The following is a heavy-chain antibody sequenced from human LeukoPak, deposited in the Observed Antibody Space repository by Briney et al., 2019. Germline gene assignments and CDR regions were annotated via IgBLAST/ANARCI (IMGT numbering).Heavy chain of an antibody. D-gene: IGHD3-22*01. Sequence: ASVKVSCKASGGTFSSYAISWVRQAPGQGLEWMGGIIPIFGTANYAQKFQGRVTITTDESTSTAYVELSSLRSEDTAVYYCASGYYYDSSGYPLDYWGQGTLVTVSS. CDR1: GGTFSSYA. V-gene: IGHV1-69*05. CDR3: ASGYYYDSSGYPLDY. J-gene: IGHJ4*02. CDR2: IIPIFGTA.